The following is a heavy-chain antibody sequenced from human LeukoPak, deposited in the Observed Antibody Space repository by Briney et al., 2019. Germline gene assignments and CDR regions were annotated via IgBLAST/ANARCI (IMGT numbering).Heavy chain of an antibody. V-gene: IGHV4-38-2*02. CDR1: GYSISSGYY. J-gene: IGHJ6*03. CDR3: GRGRVTMIVVVNSYYYSMDV. Sequence: PSGTLSLTCTVSGYSISSGYYWGWIRQPPGKGLEWIGSIYHSGSTYYNPSLKSRVTISVDTSKNQFSLKLSSVTAADTALDYCGRGRVTMIVVVNSYYYSMDVWGKGTTVTVSS. D-gene: IGHD3-22*01. CDR2: IYHSGST.